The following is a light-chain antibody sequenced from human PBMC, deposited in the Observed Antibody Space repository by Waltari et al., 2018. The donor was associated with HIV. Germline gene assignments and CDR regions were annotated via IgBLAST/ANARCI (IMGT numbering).Light chain of an antibody. Sequence: EIAMTQSPVTLSVSPGERATLSCRASQSVSSKLAWYQQKHGQAPRLLIFGASTRATGIPARFSGSGSGTQFTLTINSLQSEDFAFYYCQQYDNWPPTFGQGTRVEIK. CDR3: QQYDNWPPT. CDR2: GAS. CDR1: QSVSSK. J-gene: IGKJ1*01. V-gene: IGKV3-15*01.